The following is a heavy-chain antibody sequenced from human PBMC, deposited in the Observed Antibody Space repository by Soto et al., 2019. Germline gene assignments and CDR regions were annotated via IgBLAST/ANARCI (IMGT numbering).Heavy chain of an antibody. J-gene: IGHJ4*02. D-gene: IGHD6-19*01. CDR3: ARAVAVPADFDY. CDR1: GYTFTGYA. Sequence: QVQLVQSGAEEKTPGASVKVSCKASGYTFTGYAMHWVRQAPGQRLEWMGWINAGNGNTKYSQKFHGRVTITRDTSASTAYMELSSPRPEDTAVYYCARAVAVPADFDYWGQGTLVTVSS. V-gene: IGHV1-3*05. CDR2: INAGNGNT.